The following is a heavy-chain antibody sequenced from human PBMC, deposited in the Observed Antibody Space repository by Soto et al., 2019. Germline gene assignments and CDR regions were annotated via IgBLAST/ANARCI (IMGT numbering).Heavy chain of an antibody. CDR2: ISYDGSNK. D-gene: IGHD2-2*01. CDR3: ARVLWDIVVVPAANYYGMDV. V-gene: IGHV3-30-3*01. J-gene: IGHJ6*02. CDR1: GFTFSSYA. Sequence: QVQLVESGGGVVQPGRSLRLSCAASGFTFSSYAMHWVRQAPGKGLDWVAVISYDGSNKYYADSVKGRFTISRDNSKNTLYLQMNSLRAEDTAVYYCARVLWDIVVVPAANYYGMDVWGQGTTVTVSS.